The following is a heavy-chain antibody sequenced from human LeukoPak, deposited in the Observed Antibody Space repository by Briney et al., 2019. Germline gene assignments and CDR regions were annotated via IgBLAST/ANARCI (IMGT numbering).Heavy chain of an antibody. J-gene: IGHJ4*02. V-gene: IGHV4-38-2*02. CDR1: GYSISSGYF. CDR2: THHSGAT. Sequence: SETLSRTCSVSGYSISSGYFWGWIRQPPRKRPESIATTHHSGATYYNPSLKSRVTLSVDTSKNQVYLKMTSVTAADTAVYYCTREVWGSTFPDYWGQGTLVTVSS. D-gene: IGHD7-27*01. CDR3: TREVWGSTFPDY.